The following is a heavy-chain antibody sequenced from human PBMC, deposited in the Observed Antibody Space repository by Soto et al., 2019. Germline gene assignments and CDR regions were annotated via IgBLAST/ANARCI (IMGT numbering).Heavy chain of an antibody. Sequence: ASVKVSCKASGYTFTSYGISWVRQAPGQGLEWMGWISAYNGNTNYAQKLQGRVTMTTDTSTSTAYMELRSLRSDDTAVYYCARDGKYDFWSGYPSYYYDGMDVWGQGTRVTVSS. V-gene: IGHV1-18*01. CDR3: ARDGKYDFWSGYPSYYYDGMDV. J-gene: IGHJ6*02. CDR2: ISAYNGNT. D-gene: IGHD3-3*01. CDR1: GYTFTSYG.